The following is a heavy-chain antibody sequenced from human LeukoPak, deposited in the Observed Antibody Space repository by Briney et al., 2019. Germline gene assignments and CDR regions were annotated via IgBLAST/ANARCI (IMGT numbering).Heavy chain of an antibody. Sequence: PGGSLRLSCAASGFTFSSYGMSWVRQAPGKGLEWVANIKQDGSEKYYVDSVKGRFTISRDNAKNSLYLQMNSLRAEDTAVYYCARVLYYYYYMDVWGKGTTVTVSS. V-gene: IGHV3-7*01. J-gene: IGHJ6*03. CDR2: IKQDGSEK. CDR3: ARVLYYYYYMDV. CDR1: GFTFSSYG.